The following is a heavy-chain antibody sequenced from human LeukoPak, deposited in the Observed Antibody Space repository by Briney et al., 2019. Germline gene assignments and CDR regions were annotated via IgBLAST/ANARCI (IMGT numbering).Heavy chain of an antibody. J-gene: IGHJ4*02. CDR2: IIPILGRT. Sequence: GASVKVSCKASGGTFGTFPLSWVRQAPGQGLEWMGVIIPILGRTNYAQKFQGRVTVTTDEPPTTAYMELSRLRSDDTAVYYCARDRGDDTVSYFDYWGQGTLVTVSS. V-gene: IGHV1-69*16. CDR3: ARDRGDDTVSYFDY. CDR1: GGTFGTFP. D-gene: IGHD3-22*01.